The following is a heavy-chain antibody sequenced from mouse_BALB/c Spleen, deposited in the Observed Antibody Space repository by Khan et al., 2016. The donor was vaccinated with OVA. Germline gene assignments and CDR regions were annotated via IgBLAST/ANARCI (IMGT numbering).Heavy chain of an antibody. CDR3: VGRGYGYSWFVY. CDR2: IKNKSNNYAT. CDR1: GFTFNTYA. V-gene: IGHV10-1*02. J-gene: IGHJ3*01. D-gene: IGHD2-2*01. Sequence: EVQLVESGGGLVQPKGSLKLSCAASGFTFNTYAMNWVRQAPGKGLEWVARIKNKSNNYATYYADSVKDRFTISRDDAQSMLYLQMNNVKTEDTAMYYGVGRGYGYSWFVYWGQGTLVTVSA.